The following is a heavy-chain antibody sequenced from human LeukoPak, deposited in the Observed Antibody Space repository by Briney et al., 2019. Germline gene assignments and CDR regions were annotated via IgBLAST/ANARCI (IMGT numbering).Heavy chain of an antibody. CDR1: GYTFTSYY. CDR2: IIPIFGTA. CDR3: ARGNAPPYYYYYYMDV. V-gene: IGHV1-69*13. Sequence: SVKVSCKASGYTFTSYYMHWVRQAPGQGLEWMGGIIPIFGTANYAQKFQGRVTITADESTSTAYMELSSLRSEDTAVYYCARGNAPPYYYYYYMDVWGKGTTVTISS. J-gene: IGHJ6*03.